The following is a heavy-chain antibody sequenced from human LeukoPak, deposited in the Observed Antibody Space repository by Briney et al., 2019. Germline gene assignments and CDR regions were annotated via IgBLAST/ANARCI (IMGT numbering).Heavy chain of an antibody. J-gene: IGHJ5*02. CDR3: ARYYDFWSGPSGSDP. D-gene: IGHD3-3*01. Sequence: SETLSLTCTVSGGSISSGSYYWSWIRQPAGKGLEWIGRIYTSGSTNYNPSLKSRVTISVDTSKNQFSLKLSSVTAADTAVYYCARYYDFWSGPSGSDPWGQGTLVTVSS. V-gene: IGHV4-61*02. CDR1: GGSISSGSYY. CDR2: IYTSGST.